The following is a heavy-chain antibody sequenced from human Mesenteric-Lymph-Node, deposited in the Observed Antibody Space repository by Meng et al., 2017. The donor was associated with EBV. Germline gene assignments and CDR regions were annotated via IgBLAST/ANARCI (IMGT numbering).Heavy chain of an antibody. CDR2: ISISSTDI. Sequence: EVQLVGSGGGLGKPGGSLRLSCTAFGFTFSTYNMNWVRQAPGKGLEWVSSISISSTDIFYADSVKGRFTISRDSAKNSLYLQMNSLRVEDTAVYYCARGAGASDYWGQGTLVTVSS. V-gene: IGHV3-21*01. D-gene: IGHD6-19*01. CDR1: GFTFSTYN. J-gene: IGHJ4*02. CDR3: ARGAGASDY.